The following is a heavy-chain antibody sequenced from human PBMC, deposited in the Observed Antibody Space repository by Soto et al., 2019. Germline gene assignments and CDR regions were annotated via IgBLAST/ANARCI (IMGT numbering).Heavy chain of an antibody. CDR2: VYFSGTS. V-gene: IGHV4-61*01. J-gene: IGHJ5*02. Sequence: QVQLQESGPGLVKPSETLSLTCTVSRGSVSSGSYYWSWIRQPPGKRLEWIGYVYFSGTSDYNPSLKSRVTISLDTSKNQFSLKLRSVTAADAAVYYCARDATITWGGWFDPWGQGTLVTVSS. CDR3: ARDATITWGGWFDP. D-gene: IGHD3-16*01. CDR1: RGSVSSGSYY.